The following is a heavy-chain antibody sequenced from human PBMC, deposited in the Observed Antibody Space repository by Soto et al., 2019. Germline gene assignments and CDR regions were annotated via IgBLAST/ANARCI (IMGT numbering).Heavy chain of an antibody. D-gene: IGHD2-21*02. V-gene: IGHV1-46*01. CDR3: ARGGHVVVVTAALDH. CDR2: VNPSGGHT. Sequence: GASVKVSCKASGDTFTDYYIHWVRQAPGQGLEWMGTVNPSGGHTTYAQHFLGRVTMTRDTSTSTLYMELTSLTSDDTAIYYCARGGHVVVVTAALDHWGQGTLVTVSS. CDR1: GDTFTDYY. J-gene: IGHJ4*02.